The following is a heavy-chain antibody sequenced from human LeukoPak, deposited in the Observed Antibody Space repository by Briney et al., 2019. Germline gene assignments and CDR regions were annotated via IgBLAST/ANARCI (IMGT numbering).Heavy chain of an antibody. D-gene: IGHD1-26*01. Sequence: SETLSLTCTVSSGSISSYYWSWIRQPPGKGLEWIGYIYYSGSTNYNPSLKSRVTISVDTSKNQFSLKLSSVTAADTAVYYCARDVGAATFDYWGQGTLVTVSS. V-gene: IGHV4-59*01. CDR3: ARDVGAATFDY. J-gene: IGHJ4*02. CDR1: SGSISSYY. CDR2: IYYSGST.